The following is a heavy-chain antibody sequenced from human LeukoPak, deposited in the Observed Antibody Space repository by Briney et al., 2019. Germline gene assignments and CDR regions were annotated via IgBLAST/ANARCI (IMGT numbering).Heavy chain of an antibody. CDR3: AKDIARYDSERGAFDI. J-gene: IGHJ3*02. CDR1: GFTFDDYT. V-gene: IGHV3-43*01. CDR2: ISWDGGST. D-gene: IGHD3-22*01. Sequence: GGSLRLSCAASGFTFDDYTMHWVRQAPGKGLECVSLISWDGGSTYYADSVKGRFTISRDNSKNSLYLQMKSLRTEDTALYYCAKDIARYDSERGAFDIWGQGTMVTVSS.